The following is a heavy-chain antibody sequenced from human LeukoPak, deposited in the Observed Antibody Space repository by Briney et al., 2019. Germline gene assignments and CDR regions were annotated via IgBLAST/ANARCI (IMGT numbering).Heavy chain of an antibody. CDR3: TTITFGGVIENYYYYYIDV. D-gene: IGHD3-16*02. CDR2: IKSKTDGGTT. V-gene: IGHV3-15*01. J-gene: IGHJ6*03. Sequence: GGALRLSCVASGFTLTNAWMSRVCPAPGRGREWVGRIKSKTDGGTTDYAAPVSSRFTISRDDSKYTLHLQNNSLKTEDTAVYYCTTITFGGVIENYYYYYIDVWGKGTTVTVSS. CDR1: GFTLTNAW.